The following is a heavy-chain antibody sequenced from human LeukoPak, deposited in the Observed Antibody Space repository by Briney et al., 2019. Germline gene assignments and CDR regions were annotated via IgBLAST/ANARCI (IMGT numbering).Heavy chain of an antibody. CDR2: THYRSRCYN. D-gene: IGHD7-27*01. Sequence: SPTLSLTFAISGYSVSSSSASWTWIRQSPSRGLEWLGTTHYRSRCYNDYSVSVKARITINPDTSKNQFSLPLNSMTPEDTAVYYCGRHLTGGIDYWGQGTQVTVSS. V-gene: IGHV6-1*01. CDR1: GYSVSSSSAS. J-gene: IGHJ4*02. CDR3: GRHLTGGIDY.